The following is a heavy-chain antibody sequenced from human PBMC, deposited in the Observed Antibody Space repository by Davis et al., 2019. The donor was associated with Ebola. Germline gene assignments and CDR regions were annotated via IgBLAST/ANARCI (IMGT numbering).Heavy chain of an antibody. CDR3: ARGRISSWSGYYCSTAPGGLCYYYYGMDV. CDR1: GFTFSTYT. Sequence: HTGGSLRLSCAASGFTFSTYTMTWVRQAPGKGLVWVSRINNDGTSTSYADSVKGRFTISRDNAKNSLYLQMNSLRAEDTAVYYCARGRISSWSGYYCSTAPGGLCYYYYGMDVWGKGTTVAVSS. CDR2: INNDGTST. J-gene: IGHJ6*04. V-gene: IGHV3-74*01. D-gene: IGHD3-3*01.